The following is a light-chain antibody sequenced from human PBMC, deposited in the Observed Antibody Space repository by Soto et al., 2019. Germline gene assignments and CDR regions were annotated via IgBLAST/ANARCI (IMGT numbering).Light chain of an antibody. CDR3: QQLNSSPWT. CDR1: QGIRTS. J-gene: IGKJ1*01. Sequence: DILLTQSPSFLSASVGDRVTITCRASQGIRTSLAWYQQTPGKAPKLLIYGASTLQSGVPSRFSGSGSGTEFTLTINSLQPEDFTTYYCQQLNSSPWTFGQGTEVEIK. V-gene: IGKV1-9*01. CDR2: GAS.